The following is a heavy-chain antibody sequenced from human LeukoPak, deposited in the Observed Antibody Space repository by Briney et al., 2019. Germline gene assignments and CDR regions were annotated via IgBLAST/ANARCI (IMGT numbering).Heavy chain of an antibody. CDR2: MFYSGIT. Sequence: SETLSLTCSVSGGSISSSDYYWGWIRQPPGKGLEWIGTMFYSGITYYSPSLKSRVTISVDTSKNQFSLKLSSVTAADTAVYFCARHGSSGVVITNFDYWGQATLVTVSS. J-gene: IGHJ4*02. CDR1: GGSISSSDYY. D-gene: IGHD3-3*01. CDR3: ARHGSSGVVITNFDY. V-gene: IGHV4-39*01.